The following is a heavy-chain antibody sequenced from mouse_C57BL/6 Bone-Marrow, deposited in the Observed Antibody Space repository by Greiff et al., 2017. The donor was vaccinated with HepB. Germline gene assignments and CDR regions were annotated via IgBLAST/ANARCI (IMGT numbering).Heavy chain of an antibody. J-gene: IGHJ2*01. CDR3: ARELWLRTFDY. V-gene: IGHV3-6*01. CDR2: ISYDGSN. Sequence: EVKLQESGPGLVKPSQSLSLTCSVTGYSITSGYYWNWIRQFPGNKLEWMGYISYDGSNNYNPSLKNRISITRDTSKNQFFLKLNSVTTEDTATYYCARELWLRTFDYWGQGTTLTVSS. D-gene: IGHD2-2*01. CDR1: GYSITSGYY.